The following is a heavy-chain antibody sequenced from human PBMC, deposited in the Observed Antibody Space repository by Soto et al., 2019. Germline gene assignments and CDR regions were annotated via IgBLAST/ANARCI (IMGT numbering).Heavy chain of an antibody. CDR2: ISGSGGST. J-gene: IGHJ6*03. V-gene: IGHV3-23*01. CDR3: AKDSTDLDYYYYYMDV. Sequence: GGSLRLSCAASGFTFSSYAMSWVRQAPGKGLEWVSAISGSGGSTYYADSVKGRFTISRDNSKNTLYLQMNSLRAEDTAVYYCAKDSTDLDYYYYYMDVWGKGTTVTVSS. CDR1: GFTFSSYA. D-gene: IGHD4-17*01.